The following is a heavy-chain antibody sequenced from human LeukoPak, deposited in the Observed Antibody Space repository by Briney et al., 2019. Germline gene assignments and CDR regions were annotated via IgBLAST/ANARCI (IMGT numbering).Heavy chain of an antibody. D-gene: IGHD3-22*01. V-gene: IGHV3-23*01. CDR2: ISGSGGST. CDR3: AKGVAMIVVVTDY. Sequence: GASLRLSCAASGFTFSSYAMSWVRQAPGKGLEWVSAISGSGGSTYYADSVKGRFTISRDNSKNTLYLQMNSLRAEDTAVYYCAKGVAMIVVVTDYWGQGTLVTVSS. CDR1: GFTFSSYA. J-gene: IGHJ4*02.